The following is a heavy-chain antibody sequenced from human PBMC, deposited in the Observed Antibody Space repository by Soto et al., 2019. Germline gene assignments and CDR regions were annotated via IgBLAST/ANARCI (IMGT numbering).Heavy chain of an antibody. CDR1: GYTFTSYY. CDR2: IKPSGCST. CDR3: ARDLTAADY. Sequence: QVQLMQSGAEVKKPGASVTISCKASGYTFTSYYIHWVRQAPRQGLEWMAIIKPSGCSTHYAQKCQGRVTVTTDTTTSTVNMDLSSLSSEDTAVYYCARDLTAADYWGQGTLVTVSS. J-gene: IGHJ4*02. D-gene: IGHD2-21*02. V-gene: IGHV1-46*01.